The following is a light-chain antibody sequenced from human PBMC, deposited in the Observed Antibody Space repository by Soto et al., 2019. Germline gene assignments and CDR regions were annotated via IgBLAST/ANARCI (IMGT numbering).Light chain of an antibody. CDR1: QSVSSN. V-gene: IGKV3-15*01. J-gene: IGKJ4*01. CDR3: QQYNNWPLT. CDR2: GAS. Sequence: EIVMTQSPATLSVSPGERATLSCRASQSVSSNLAWYQQKPGQAPRLLIYGASTRATRIPARFSGSGSGTEFTLTISSLQSEDFGVYYCQQYNNWPLTFGGGTKVEIK.